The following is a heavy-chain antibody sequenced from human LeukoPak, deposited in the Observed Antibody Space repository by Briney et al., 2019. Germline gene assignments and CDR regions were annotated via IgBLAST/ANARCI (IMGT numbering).Heavy chain of an antibody. Sequence: GASVKVSCKASGYTFTGYYMHWVRQAPGQGLEWMGWINPNSGGTNYAQKFQGRVTMTRDTSISTAYMELSRLRSDDTAVYYCATLGYCSSTSCYAGSDYYYGMDVWGQGTRSPSP. J-gene: IGHJ6*02. CDR3: ATLGYCSSTSCYAGSDYYYGMDV. V-gene: IGHV1-2*02. CDR2: INPNSGGT. D-gene: IGHD2-2*01. CDR1: GYTFTGYY.